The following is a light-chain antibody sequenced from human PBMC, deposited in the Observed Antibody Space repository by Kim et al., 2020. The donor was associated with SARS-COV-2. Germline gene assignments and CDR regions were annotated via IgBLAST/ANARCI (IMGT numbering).Light chain of an antibody. V-gene: IGLV2-14*03. CDR1: SSDIGDYSY. J-gene: IGLJ1*01. Sequence: QSALTQPASVSGSPGQSITISCSGTSSDIGDYSYVSWYQQHPGKAPKVMVYDVSKRPSGVSNRFSGSKSGNTASLTISGLQAEDEADYYCSSYTGSSTYVFGTGTKVTVL. CDR3: SSYTGSSTYV. CDR2: DVS.